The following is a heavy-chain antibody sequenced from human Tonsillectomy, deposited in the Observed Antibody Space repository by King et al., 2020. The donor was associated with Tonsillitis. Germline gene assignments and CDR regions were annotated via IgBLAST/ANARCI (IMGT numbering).Heavy chain of an antibody. CDR2: IKHDGRET. CDR3: AREGPPTTVITGFDY. Sequence: VQLVESGGGLVQPGGSLRLSCAASGFTFSSYWMTWVRQAPGKGLEWVANIKHDGRETFYVVFVKGRFTISRDNAKDSLYLQMNSLRAEDTAVYYCAREGPPTTVITGFDYWGQGTLVTVSS. J-gene: IGHJ4*02. CDR1: GFTFSSYW. D-gene: IGHD4-23*01. V-gene: IGHV3-7*03.